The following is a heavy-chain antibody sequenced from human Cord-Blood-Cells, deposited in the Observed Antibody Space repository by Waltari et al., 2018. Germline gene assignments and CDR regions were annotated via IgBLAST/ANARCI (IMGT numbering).Heavy chain of an antibody. CDR2: IYSGGST. D-gene: IGHD3-10*01. Sequence: EVQLVESGGGLVQPGGSLRLSCAASGFTVSSNYMSWVRPAPGKGLEWVSVIYSGGSTYYADSVKGRFTISRDNSKNTLYLQMNSLRAEDTAVYYCASSSKGFGELLLYYFDYWGQGTLVTVSS. CDR3: ASSSKGFGELLLYYFDY. CDR1: GFTVSSNY. J-gene: IGHJ4*02. V-gene: IGHV3-66*01.